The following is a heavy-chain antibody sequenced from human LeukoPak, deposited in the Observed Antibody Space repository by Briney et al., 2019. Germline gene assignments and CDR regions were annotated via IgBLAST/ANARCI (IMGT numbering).Heavy chain of an antibody. Sequence: GSLTLSCAASGFTFSSYAMSWVRQAPGKGLEWVSAISGSGGSTYYADSVKGRFTISRDNSKNTLYLQMNSLRAEDTAVYYCAKVPSGSYYQVYYYYMDVWGKGTTVTVSS. CDR3: AKVPSGSYYQVYYYYMDV. CDR2: ISGSGGST. CDR1: GFTFSSYA. V-gene: IGHV3-23*01. J-gene: IGHJ6*03. D-gene: IGHD1-26*01.